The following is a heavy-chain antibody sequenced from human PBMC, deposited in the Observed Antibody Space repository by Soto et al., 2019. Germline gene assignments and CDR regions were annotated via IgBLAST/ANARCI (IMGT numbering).Heavy chain of an antibody. D-gene: IGHD1-20*01. Sequence: QVQLQESGPGLVKPSQTLSLTCTVSGGSISSGYYYWGWIRQPPGKGLEWIGHIYYSGTTYYNPSLKSRITISVDTSKNQFSLKLSSVTAADTAVYYCARTNWKYYFDYWGQGTLVTVSS. CDR2: IYYSGTT. J-gene: IGHJ4*02. CDR3: ARTNWKYYFDY. CDR1: GGSISSGYYY. V-gene: IGHV4-30-4*01.